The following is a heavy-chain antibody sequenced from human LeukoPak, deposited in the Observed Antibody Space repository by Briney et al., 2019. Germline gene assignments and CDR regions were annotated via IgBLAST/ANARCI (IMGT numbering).Heavy chain of an antibody. CDR1: GGTFSSYA. Sequence: ASVKVSCKASGGTFSSYAISWVRQAPGQGLEWMGGIIPVFGTTNYAQKFQGRVTITADESTSTAYMELSSLTSDDTAVYYCANYYDSSGYQKRFDYWGQGTLVTVSS. CDR3: ANYYDSSGYQKRFDY. J-gene: IGHJ4*02. CDR2: IIPVFGTT. V-gene: IGHV1-69*13. D-gene: IGHD3-22*01.